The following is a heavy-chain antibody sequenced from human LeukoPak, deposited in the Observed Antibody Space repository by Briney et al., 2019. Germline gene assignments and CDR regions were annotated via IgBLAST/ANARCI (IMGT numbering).Heavy chain of an antibody. Sequence: GGSLRLSCAASGFTFSSYWMHWVRQAPGKRLVWVSRMNSERSDTSYGNSVKGRFNISIDMSKNTLNLQMNRLRAEETAVYYCAKVRWLWGATGFDYWGQGTLVTVSS. V-gene: IGHV3-74*01. CDR2: MNSERSDT. CDR3: AKVRWLWGATGFDY. J-gene: IGHJ4*02. D-gene: IGHD3-22*01. CDR1: GFTFSSYW.